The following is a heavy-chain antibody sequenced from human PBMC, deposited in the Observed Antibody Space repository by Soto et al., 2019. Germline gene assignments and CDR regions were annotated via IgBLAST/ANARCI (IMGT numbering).Heavy chain of an antibody. V-gene: IGHV4-31*03. CDR3: ARGYSSSWYHNDGGFCDY. J-gene: IGHJ4*02. D-gene: IGHD6-13*01. CDR2: LYYSGST. CDR1: GGSISSGGYY. Sequence: QVQLQESGPGLVKPSQTLSLNCTVSGGSISSGGYYWSWIRQHPGTGLEWIGYLYYSGSTYYNPSIKSRVTISGDTSKSQFSLKRSSVTAAYTAVYYCARGYSSSWYHNDGGFCDYWGQGTLVTVSS.